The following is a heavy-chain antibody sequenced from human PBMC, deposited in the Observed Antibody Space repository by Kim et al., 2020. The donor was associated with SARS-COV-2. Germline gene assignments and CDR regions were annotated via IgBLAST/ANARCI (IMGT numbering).Heavy chain of an antibody. CDR2: IYYSGST. J-gene: IGHJ4*02. D-gene: IGHD6-13*01. CDR1: GGSISSSSYY. Sequence: SETLSLTCTVSGGSISSSSYYWGWIRQPPGKGLEWIGSIYYSGSTYYNPSLKSRVTISVDTSKNQFSLKLSSVTAADTAVYYCARTIEGAAGNWGQGTLVTVSS. CDR3: ARTIEGAAGN. V-gene: IGHV4-39*01.